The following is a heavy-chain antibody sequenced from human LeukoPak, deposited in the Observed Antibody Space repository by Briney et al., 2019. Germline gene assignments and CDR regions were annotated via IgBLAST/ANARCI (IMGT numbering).Heavy chain of an antibody. V-gene: IGHV1-69*02. CDR2: IIPILGIA. D-gene: IGHD3-3*02. J-gene: IGHJ4*02. CDR3: ARVRLADERAWAY. Sequence: GASVKVSCKASGGTFSSYTISWVRQAPGQGLEWMGRIIPILGIANYAQKFQGRVTITADKSTSTAYMELSSLRSDDTAVYFCARVRLADERAWAYWGQGTLVTVSS. CDR1: GGTFSSYT.